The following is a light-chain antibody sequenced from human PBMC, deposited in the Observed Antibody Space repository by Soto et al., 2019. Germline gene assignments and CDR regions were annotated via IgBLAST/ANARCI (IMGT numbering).Light chain of an antibody. V-gene: IGKV1-5*01. J-gene: IGKJ4*01. CDR3: QQYHSYSLT. CDR2: DAS. CDR1: RSISRG. Sequence: DIQMTQSPSTLSASVGDRVTITCGACRSISRGLSWYQQKPGQAPNLLMYDASSLGSGFQYRLTGSGAGTEFTLTFRSLQPDHCATHYCQQYHSYSLTFGGGTEVEIK.